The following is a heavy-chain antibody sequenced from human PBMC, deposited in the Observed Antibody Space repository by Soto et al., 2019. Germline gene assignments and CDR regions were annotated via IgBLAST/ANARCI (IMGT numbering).Heavy chain of an antibody. J-gene: IGHJ6*02. CDR1: GASVHVGGYS. CDR3: ARERRYCSGGTCSDGVDV. Sequence: QVRLRESGSGLLKPTQTLSLTCIVSGASVHVGGYSWNWIRQSPGKGLECIGYIVDSDSTYYNPYPKSRVTISRDRSRNVFSLSLTSVSAADRGIYYCARERRYCSGGTCSDGVDVWGQGTTVDVSS. CDR2: IVDSDST. V-gene: IGHV4-30-2*06. D-gene: IGHD2-15*01.